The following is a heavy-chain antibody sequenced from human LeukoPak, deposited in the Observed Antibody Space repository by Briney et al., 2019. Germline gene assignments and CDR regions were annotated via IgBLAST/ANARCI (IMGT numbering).Heavy chain of an antibody. Sequence: GGSLRLSCAAAGFSFSDYVMSWVRQAPGKGLEWVSAITGSGATTYYADSVEGRFTISRDNSRNTLFLQMNGLRAEDTAVYYCVKGRISEDGLDFWGQGTLVTVSS. D-gene: IGHD6-13*01. CDR1: GFSFSDYV. CDR3: VKGRISEDGLDF. V-gene: IGHV3-23*01. CDR2: ITGSGATT. J-gene: IGHJ4*02.